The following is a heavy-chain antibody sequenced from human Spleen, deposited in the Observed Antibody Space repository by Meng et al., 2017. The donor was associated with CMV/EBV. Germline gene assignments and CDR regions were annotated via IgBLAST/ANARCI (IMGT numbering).Heavy chain of an antibody. CDR3: ARDKYSRTWLDHYHYYGMDV. CDR2: ITSDGCET. V-gene: IGHV3-74*01. Sequence: GESLKISCAASGFSFRSYRMNWARQGPGKGLVWISRITSDGCETDAADSVKGRCTISRDNAKNTLHLQMNSRRVEDTAVYYCARDKYSRTWLDHYHYYGMDVWGQGTTVTVSS. J-gene: IGHJ6*02. D-gene: IGHD2-2*01. CDR1: GFSFRSYR.